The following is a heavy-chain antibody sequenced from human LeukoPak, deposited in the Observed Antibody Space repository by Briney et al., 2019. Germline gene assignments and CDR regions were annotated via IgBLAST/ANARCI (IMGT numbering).Heavy chain of an antibody. V-gene: IGHV3-23*01. CDR3: AKDGEWFGELLY. J-gene: IGHJ4*02. CDR2: ISGSGGST. CDR1: GFTFSSYA. D-gene: IGHD3-10*01. Sequence: GGSLRLSCAASGFTFSSYAMSWVRQAPGKGLEWVSAISGSGGSTYYADSVKGRLTISRDNSKNTLYLQMNSLRAEDTAVYYCAKDGEWFGELLYWGQGTLVTVSS.